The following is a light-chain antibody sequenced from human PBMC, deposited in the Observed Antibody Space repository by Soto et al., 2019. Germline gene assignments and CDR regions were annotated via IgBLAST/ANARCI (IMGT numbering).Light chain of an antibody. CDR2: EDG. V-gene: IGLV2-23*01. CDR3: CAYAGRSTVV. J-gene: IGLJ2*01. Sequence: QSALTQPASVSGSPGQSITISCTGTTSDVGNYDLVSWYQQHPGKAPKLMIYEDGKRPSGVSNRFSGSKSGNTASLTISGLQAEDEADYYCCAYAGRSTVVFGGGTKLTVL. CDR1: TSDVGNYDL.